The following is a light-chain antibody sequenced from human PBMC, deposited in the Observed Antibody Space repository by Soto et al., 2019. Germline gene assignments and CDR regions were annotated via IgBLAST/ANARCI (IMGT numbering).Light chain of an antibody. Sequence: EMVMTQSPATLSVSLGERATLSCRASQSVSTKLVWYQQKPGQAPRLLIYGASTRATGIPARFSGSGSRTEFTLSLSSLQSEDFPVYHCQQHDQGWTFGQGTKVEIK. CDR2: GAS. CDR1: QSVSTK. V-gene: IGKV3-15*01. J-gene: IGKJ1*01. CDR3: QQHDQGWT.